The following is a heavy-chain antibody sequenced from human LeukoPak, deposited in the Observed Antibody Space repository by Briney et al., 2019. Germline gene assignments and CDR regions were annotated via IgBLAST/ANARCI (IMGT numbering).Heavy chain of an antibody. CDR1: GFTFSTYW. V-gene: IGHV3-7*01. D-gene: IGHD5-12*01. J-gene: IGHJ4*02. CDR3: VGALRVVDY. Sequence: PGGSLRLSCAASGFTFSTYWMTWVRQAPGKGLEWVANINQDGSEKYYVDSVRGRFTISRDNAKNSLYLQMNSLRAEDTAVYYCVGALRVVDYWGQGTLVTVSS. CDR2: INQDGSEK.